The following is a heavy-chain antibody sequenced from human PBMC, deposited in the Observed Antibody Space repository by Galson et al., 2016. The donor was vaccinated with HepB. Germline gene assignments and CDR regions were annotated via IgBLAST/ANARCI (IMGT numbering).Heavy chain of an antibody. D-gene: IGHD6-19*01. CDR1: GFAFTSFW. V-gene: IGHV3-23*01. Sequence: SLRLSCATSGFAFTSFWMSWVRQAPGKGLEWVSSISGSGVSSYLADSVKGRFTISRDNTYNTLSLQMNNLRDEDTARYFCVYSAGWSPFRSWGQGTQVTVPS. J-gene: IGHJ5*02. CDR2: ISGSGVSS. CDR3: VYSAGWSPFRS.